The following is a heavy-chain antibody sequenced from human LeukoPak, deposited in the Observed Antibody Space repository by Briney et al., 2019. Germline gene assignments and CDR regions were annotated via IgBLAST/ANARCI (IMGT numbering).Heavy chain of an antibody. D-gene: IGHD3-22*01. V-gene: IGHV3-23*01. CDR3: AKGPDSSGYYYLEY. J-gene: IGHJ4*02. Sequence: PGGSLRLSCAASGFTFSSYAMSWVRQAPGKGLEWVSAISGSGGSTYYADSVKGRFTISRDNSKNTLYLQMNSLRAEDTAVYYCAKGPDSSGYYYLEYWGQGTLVTVSS. CDR2: ISGSGGST. CDR1: GFTFSSYA.